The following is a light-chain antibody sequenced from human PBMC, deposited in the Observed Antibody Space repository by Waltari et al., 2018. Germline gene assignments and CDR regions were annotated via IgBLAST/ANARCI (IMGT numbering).Light chain of an antibody. CDR3: AAWDDSLNAFV. V-gene: IGLV1-44*01. CDR2: SNN. Sequence: QSALTQPPSASGTPGQRVTISCSGSSSNIGRNIVHWYQQVPGTAPKLLIHSNNQRPAGVPDRFSGSKSGTSASLAISGLQSQDEADYYCAAWDDSLNAFVFATATKLTVL. CDR1: SSNIGRNI. J-gene: IGLJ1*01.